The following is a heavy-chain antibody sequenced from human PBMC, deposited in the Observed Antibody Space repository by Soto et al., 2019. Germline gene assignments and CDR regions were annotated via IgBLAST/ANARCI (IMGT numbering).Heavy chain of an antibody. CDR1: GFTFSSYA. Sequence: GGSLRLSCAASGFTFSSYAMSWVRQAPGKGLEWVSAISGSGGSTYYADSVKGRFTISRDHSKNTLYLQMNSLRAEDTAVYYCARGYCSSTSCFHYIHYWGQGTLVTVSS. CDR3: ARGYCSSTSCFHYIHY. D-gene: IGHD2-2*01. V-gene: IGHV3-23*01. CDR2: ISGSGGST. J-gene: IGHJ4*02.